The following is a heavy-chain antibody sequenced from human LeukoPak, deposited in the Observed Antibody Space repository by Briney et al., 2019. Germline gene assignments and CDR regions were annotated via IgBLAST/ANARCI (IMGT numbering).Heavy chain of an antibody. CDR2: IYYSGST. D-gene: IGHD3-10*01. J-gene: IGHJ5*02. Sequence: SETLSLTYTVSGDSISSSSHYWGWIHQPPGKGLEWIGSIYYSGSTYYNPSLKSRVTISVDMSKNQFSLKLSSVTAADTAVYYCAKTPRLLWFGELLAGWFDPWGQGTLVTVSS. V-gene: IGHV4-39*01. CDR3: AKTPRLLWFGELLAGWFDP. CDR1: GDSISSSSHY.